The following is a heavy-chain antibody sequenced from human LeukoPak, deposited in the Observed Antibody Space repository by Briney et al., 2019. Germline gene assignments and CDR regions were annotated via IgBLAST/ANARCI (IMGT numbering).Heavy chain of an antibody. D-gene: IGHD4-17*01. CDR2: IYSGGST. CDR3: ASLSTHDYGDP. CDR1: GFTVSSNY. J-gene: IGHJ4*02. V-gene: IGHV3-53*01. Sequence: GGSLRLSCAASGFTVSSNYMSWVRQAPGKGLEWVSVIYSGGSTYYADSVKGRFTISRDNSKNTLYLQMNSLRAEDTAVYYCASLSTHDYGDPWGQGTLVTVSS.